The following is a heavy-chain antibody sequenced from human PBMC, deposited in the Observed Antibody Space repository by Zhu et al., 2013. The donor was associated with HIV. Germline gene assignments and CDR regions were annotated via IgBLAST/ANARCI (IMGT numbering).Heavy chain of an antibody. J-gene: IGHJ3*02. CDR1: GYTFTSYG. Sequence: QVQLVQSGAEVKKPGASVKVSCKASGYTFTSYGISWVRQAPGQGLEWMGWISAYNGNTNYAQKLQGRVTMTTDTSTSTAYMELRSLRSDDTAVYYCARVAYYCSGGSCWALDAFDIWGQGTMVTVSS. V-gene: IGHV1-18*01. CDR2: ISAYNGNT. D-gene: IGHD2-15*01. CDR3: ARVAYYCSGGSCWALDAFDI.